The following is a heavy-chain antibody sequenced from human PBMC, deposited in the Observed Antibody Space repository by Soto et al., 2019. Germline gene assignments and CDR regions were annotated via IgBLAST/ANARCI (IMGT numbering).Heavy chain of an antibody. CDR2: IIPIFGTA. CDR3: ARDWRPSVTLHYYYYGRDV. V-gene: IGHV1-69*01. CDR1: GGTFSSYA. J-gene: IGHJ6*02. D-gene: IGHD4-17*01. Sequence: QVQLVQSGAEVKKPGSSVKVSCKGSGGTFSSYAISWVRQAPGQGLEWMGGIIPIFGTANYAQKFQGRVTMSADESTSTAYMELSSLRSEDTAVYYCARDWRPSVTLHYYYYGRDVWGQGTTVTVSS.